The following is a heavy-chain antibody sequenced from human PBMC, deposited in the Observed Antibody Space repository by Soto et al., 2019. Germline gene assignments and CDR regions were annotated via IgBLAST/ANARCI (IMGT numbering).Heavy chain of an antibody. V-gene: IGHV3-48*01. D-gene: IGHD6-19*01. J-gene: IGHJ4*02. CDR1: GFTFSTYS. CDR2: ISSSSTI. CDR3: ARDLRSSGWYSFDY. Sequence: GGSLRLSCAASGFTFSTYSMNWVRQAPGKGLEWVSSISSSSTIYYADSVKGRFTMSRDNAKNSLYLQMNSLRAEDTAVYYCARDLRSSGWYSFDYWGQGTLVTVSS.